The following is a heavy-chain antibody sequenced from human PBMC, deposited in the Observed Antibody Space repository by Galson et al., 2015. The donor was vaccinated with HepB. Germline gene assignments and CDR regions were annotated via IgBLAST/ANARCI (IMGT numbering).Heavy chain of an antibody. CDR1: GFTVSSNY. CDR3: ARGLRGDHY. V-gene: IGHV3-66*01. J-gene: IGHJ4*02. D-gene: IGHD2-21*02. CDR2: IYSGGST. Sequence: SLRLCCAASGFTVSSNYMSWVRQAPGKGLEWVSVIYSGGSTYYADSVKGRFTISRDNSKNTLYLQMNSLRAEDTAVYYCARGLRGDHYWGQGTLVTVSS.